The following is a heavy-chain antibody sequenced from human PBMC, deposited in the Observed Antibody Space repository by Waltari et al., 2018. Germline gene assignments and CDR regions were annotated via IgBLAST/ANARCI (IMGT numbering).Heavy chain of an antibody. CDR3: ARDTTVTTEGYFDY. CDR2: IYHSGST. D-gene: IGHD4-17*01. Sequence: QVQLQESGPGLVKPSETLSLTCAASGYSISRGYYWGGIRQPPGKGLEWIGSIYHSGSTYYNPSLKSRVTISVDTSKNQFSLKLSSVTAADTAVYYCARDTTVTTEGYFDYWGQGTLVTVSS. CDR1: GYSISRGYY. J-gene: IGHJ4*02. V-gene: IGHV4-38-2*02.